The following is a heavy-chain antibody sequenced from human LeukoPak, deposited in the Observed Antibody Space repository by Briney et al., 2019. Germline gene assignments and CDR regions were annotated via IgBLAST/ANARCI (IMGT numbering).Heavy chain of an antibody. J-gene: IGHJ4*02. V-gene: IGHV1-2*02. CDR3: ARGVATVTTRLFDY. CDR2: INPNSGGT. D-gene: IGHD4-17*01. Sequence: ASVKVSCKASGYTFTSYGISWVRQAPGQGLEWMGWINPNSGGTNYAQKFQGRVTMTRDTSISTAYMELSRLRSDDTAVYYCARGVATVTTRLFDYWGQGTLVTVSS. CDR1: GYTFTSYG.